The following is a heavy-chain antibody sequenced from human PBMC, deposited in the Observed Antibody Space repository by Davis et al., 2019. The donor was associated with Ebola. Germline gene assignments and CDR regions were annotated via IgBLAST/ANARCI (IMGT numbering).Heavy chain of an antibody. D-gene: IGHD1-14*01. J-gene: IGHJ6*02. V-gene: IGHV3-74*01. CDR1: GFTFSSYW. CDR3: ARAAPGGYYYYGMDV. CDR2: INSDGSST. Sequence: GESLKISCAASGFTFSSYWMHWVRQAPGKGLVWVSRINSDGSSTSYADSVKGRFTISRDNAKNTLYLQMNSLRAEDTAVYYYARAAPGGYYYYGMDVWCQGTTVTVSS.